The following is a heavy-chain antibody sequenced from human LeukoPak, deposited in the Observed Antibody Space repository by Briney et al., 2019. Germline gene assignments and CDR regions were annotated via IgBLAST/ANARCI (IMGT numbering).Heavy chain of an antibody. J-gene: IGHJ4*02. D-gene: IGHD3-10*01. CDR1: GYTFTSYG. CDR2: ISAYNGNT. CDR3: AKDYYGSGSSLDY. V-gene: IGHV1-18*04. Sequence: ASVRLPCTASGYTFTSYGISWVRQAPGQGLEWMGWISAYNGNTNYAQKLQGRVTMTTDTSTSTAYMELRSLRSDDTAVYYCAKDYYGSGSSLDYWGQGTLVTVSS.